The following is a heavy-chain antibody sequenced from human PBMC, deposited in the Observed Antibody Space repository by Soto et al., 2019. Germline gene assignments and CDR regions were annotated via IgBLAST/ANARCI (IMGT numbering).Heavy chain of an antibody. CDR1: GGSISSYY. Sequence: SETLSLTCTVSGGSISSYYWSWVRQPPGKGLEWIGYIYYSGSTNYNPSLKSRVTISVDTSKNQFSLKLSSVTAADTAVYYCARVGRDYGDSIYYYGMDVWGQGTTVTVSS. V-gene: IGHV4-59*01. CDR2: IYYSGST. D-gene: IGHD4-17*01. CDR3: ARVGRDYGDSIYYYGMDV. J-gene: IGHJ6*02.